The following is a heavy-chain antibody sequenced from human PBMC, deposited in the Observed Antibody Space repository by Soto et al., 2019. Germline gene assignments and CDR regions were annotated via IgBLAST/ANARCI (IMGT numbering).Heavy chain of an antibody. D-gene: IGHD5-12*01. Sequence: EVQLVESGGGLVQPGGSLRLSCAASGFTVSSNYMSWVRQAPGKGLEWVSAIYSGGSTYYADSVKDRLTISRHNSKNTLYLQMNSLRAEDTVVDYCASSGYDHDYWGQGTLGTVSS. CDR1: GFTVSSNY. CDR3: ASSGYDHDY. J-gene: IGHJ4*02. V-gene: IGHV3-53*04. CDR2: IYSGGST.